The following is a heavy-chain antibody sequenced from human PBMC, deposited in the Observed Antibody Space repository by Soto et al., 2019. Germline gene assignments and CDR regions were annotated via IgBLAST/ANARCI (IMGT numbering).Heavy chain of an antibody. Sequence: ASVKVSCKTSQYTFTDFFIHWVRQAPGQGLEWVGWINPKTGDTDFAPKFQGWVTLTRDTSISTAYMELRGLKSDDTAVFYCAKPGRDSWSGMYFFDSWGQGTLVTVSS. D-gene: IGHD3-3*01. CDR2: INPKTGDT. V-gene: IGHV1-2*04. CDR1: QYTFTDFF. CDR3: AKPGRDSWSGMYFFDS. J-gene: IGHJ4*02.